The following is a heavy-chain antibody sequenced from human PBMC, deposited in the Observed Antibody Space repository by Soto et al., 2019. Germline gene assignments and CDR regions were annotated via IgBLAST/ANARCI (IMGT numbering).Heavy chain of an antibody. CDR2: IYYSGST. CDR1: GGSISSYY. J-gene: IGHJ4*02. V-gene: IGHV4-59*01. D-gene: IGHD6-13*01. Sequence: LSLTCTVSGGSISSYYWSWIRQPPGKGLEWIGYIYYSGSTNYNPSLKSRVTISVDTSKNQFSLKLSSVTAADTAVYYCAREGSSRLQGGSFDYWGQGTLVTVSA. CDR3: AREGSSRLQGGSFDY.